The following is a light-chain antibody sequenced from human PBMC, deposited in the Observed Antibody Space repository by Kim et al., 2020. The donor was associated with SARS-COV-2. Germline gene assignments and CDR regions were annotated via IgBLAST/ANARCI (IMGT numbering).Light chain of an antibody. CDR2: GAS. CDR3: QQYDDLPYT. V-gene: IGKV1-33*01. J-gene: IGKJ2*01. CDR1: QDISNF. Sequence: DIQMTQSPSSLSASVGDRVTITCQASQDISNFLNWFQQKPGKAPNLVIYGASNLETGVPPRFSGRRSGTHFTFTISSLRPEDVATYYCQQYDDLPYTFGQGTKLEIK.